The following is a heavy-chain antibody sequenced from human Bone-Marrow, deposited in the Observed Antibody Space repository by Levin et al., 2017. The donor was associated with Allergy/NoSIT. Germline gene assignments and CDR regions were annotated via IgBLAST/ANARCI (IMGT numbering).Heavy chain of an antibody. V-gene: IGHV3-48*02. J-gene: IGHJ4*02. Sequence: SLKISCAASGFSFWHYNMNWVRQAPGKGLEWVSCISSSGDSTYYADSVKGRFTISRDNAKNSLYLQLNRLRDEDTALYYCARDPARGYYDSSGYSGDHWGQGTLVTVSS. D-gene: IGHD3-22*01. CDR3: ARDPARGYYDSSGYSGDH. CDR2: ISSSGDST. CDR1: GFSFWHYN.